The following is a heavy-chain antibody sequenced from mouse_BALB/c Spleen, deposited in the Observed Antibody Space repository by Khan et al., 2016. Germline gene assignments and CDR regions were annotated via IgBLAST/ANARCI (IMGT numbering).Heavy chain of an antibody. CDR3: AGSAMIATDWFAY. D-gene: IGHD2-4*01. Sequence: IQLVQSGPELVKPGASVKVSCKASGYSFTDYNMYWVKQSHGKSLEWIGYIDPYNGGTNYNQKFRGKATLTVHKSSSTAFMHLNSLTSEDSAVYYCAGSAMIATDWFAYWGQGTLVTVSA. V-gene: IGHV1S135*01. CDR1: GYSFTDYN. J-gene: IGHJ3*01. CDR2: IDPYNGGT.